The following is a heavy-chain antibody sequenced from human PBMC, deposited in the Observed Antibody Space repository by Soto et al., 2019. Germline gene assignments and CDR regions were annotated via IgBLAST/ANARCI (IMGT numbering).Heavy chain of an antibody. CDR3: AKDRSSSWSIDY. CDR1: GFTFSSSG. Sequence: QVQVVESGGGVVQPGRSLRLSCAASGFTFSSSGMHWVRQAPGKGLEWVAVISHDGSDKYYADPVKGRFTISRDNSKNTLYVQMNSLRAEDTAVYYCAKDRSSSWSIDYWGQGTLVTVSS. CDR2: ISHDGSDK. V-gene: IGHV3-30*18. J-gene: IGHJ4*02. D-gene: IGHD6-13*01.